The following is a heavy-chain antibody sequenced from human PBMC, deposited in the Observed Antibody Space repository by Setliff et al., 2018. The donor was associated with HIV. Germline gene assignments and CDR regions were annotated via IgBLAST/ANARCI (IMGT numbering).Heavy chain of an antibody. Sequence: ASVKVSCKVSGYTFTSYGISWVRQAPGQGLEWMGWINVKNGNTNYAQKFQGRVTMTADTSTSTAYMELRSLRSDDTAVYFCATIRAYYYDSSGQEYFQHWGHGSLVTVSS. D-gene: IGHD3-22*01. CDR3: ATIRAYYYDSSGQEYFQH. V-gene: IGHV1-18*04. J-gene: IGHJ1*01. CDR1: GYTFTSYG. CDR2: INVKNGNT.